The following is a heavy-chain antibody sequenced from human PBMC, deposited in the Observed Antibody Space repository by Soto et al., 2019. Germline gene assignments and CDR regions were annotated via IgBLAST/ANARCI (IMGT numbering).Heavy chain of an antibody. CDR3: ARAPYYYDSSGYHFGQHRKAYYYYGMDV. V-gene: IGHV3-30-3*01. D-gene: IGHD3-22*01. CDR2: ISYDGSNK. CDR1: GFTFSSYA. Sequence: GGSLRLSCAASGFTFSSYAMHWVRQAPGKGLEWVAVISYDGSNKYYADSVKGRFTISRDNSKNTLYLQMNSLRAEDTAVYYCARAPYYYDSSGYHFGQHRKAYYYYGMDVWGQGTTVTVSS. J-gene: IGHJ6*02.